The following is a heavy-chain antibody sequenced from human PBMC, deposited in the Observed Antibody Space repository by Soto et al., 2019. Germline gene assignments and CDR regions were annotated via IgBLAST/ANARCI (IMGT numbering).Heavy chain of an antibody. D-gene: IGHD6-13*01. CDR2: ISYDGSNK. V-gene: IGHV3-30*18. CDR3: AKEGAAAGREEYYYYYYGMDV. Sequence: GGSLRLSCAASGFTFSSYGMHWVRQAPGKGLEWVAVISYDGSNKYYADSVKGRFTISRDNSKNTLYLQMNSLRAEDTAVYYCAKEGAAAGREEYYYYYYGMDVWGQGTTVTVSS. CDR1: GFTFSSYG. J-gene: IGHJ6*02.